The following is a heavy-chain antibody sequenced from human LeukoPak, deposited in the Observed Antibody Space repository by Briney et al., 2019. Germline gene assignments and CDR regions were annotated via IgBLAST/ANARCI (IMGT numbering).Heavy chain of an antibody. V-gene: IGHV4-59*01. CDR3: ARLAVGDQDY. J-gene: IGHJ4*02. D-gene: IGHD4-17*01. CDR1: GGSISSYY. Sequence: PSETLSLTCTVSGGSISSYYWSWIRQPPGKGLEWIGYIYYSGSTNYNPSLKSRVTISVDTSKNQFSLKLSSVTAADTAVYYCARLAVGDQDYRGQGTLVTVSS. CDR2: IYYSGST.